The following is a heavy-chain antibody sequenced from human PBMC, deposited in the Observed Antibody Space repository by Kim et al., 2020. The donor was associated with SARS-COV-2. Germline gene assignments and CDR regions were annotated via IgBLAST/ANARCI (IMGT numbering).Heavy chain of an antibody. CDR3: VKDEYNSDST. J-gene: IGHJ4*02. D-gene: IGHD1-1*01. Sequence: GGSLRLSCAASGFTFSSYWMHWVRQTPGKGLVWVSRIGPDGKSRTYVDSVEGRFTISRDNAKNTLHLQMNSLRAEDMGVYYCVKDEYNSDSTWGQGTLVAVSS. V-gene: IGHV3-74*03. CDR2: IGPDGKSR. CDR1: GFTFSSYW.